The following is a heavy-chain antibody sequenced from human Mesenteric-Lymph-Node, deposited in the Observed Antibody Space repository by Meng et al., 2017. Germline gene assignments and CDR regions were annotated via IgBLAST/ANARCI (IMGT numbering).Heavy chain of an antibody. CDR1: GFTFSDYC. CDR3: AKGTITPPGTGWGYHCDY. CDR2: ISGSAGIT. D-gene: IGHD1-1*01. Sequence: GESLKISCAASGFTFSDYCMSWIRQAPGKGLEWVSHISGSAGITQYTDSVKVRFTISRDNSNKMLYLHLKSLRAEDTAVYYCAKGTITPPGTGWGYHCDYWGRGTLVTVSS. V-gene: IGHV3-23*01. J-gene: IGHJ4*02.